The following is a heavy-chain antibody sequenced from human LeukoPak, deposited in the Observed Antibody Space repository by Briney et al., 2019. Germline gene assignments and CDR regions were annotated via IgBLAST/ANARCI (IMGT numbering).Heavy chain of an antibody. Sequence: PSETLSLTCTVSGGSISSGSYYWSWIRQPAGKGLEWIGRIYTSGSTNYNPSLKSRVTISVDTSKNQFSLKLSSVTAADTAVYYCARDRCNWNQRLYYYYYMDVWGKGTTVTVSS. CDR3: ARDRCNWNQRLYYYYYMDV. CDR2: IYTSGST. J-gene: IGHJ6*03. D-gene: IGHD1-20*01. V-gene: IGHV4-61*02. CDR1: GGSISSGSYY.